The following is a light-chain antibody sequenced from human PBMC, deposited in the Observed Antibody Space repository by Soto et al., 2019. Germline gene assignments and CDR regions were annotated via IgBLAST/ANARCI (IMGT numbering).Light chain of an antibody. CDR3: LSYDSSLSASL. CDR1: SSNIGAGYD. J-gene: IGLJ2*01. Sequence: QLVLTQPPSVAGAPGQRVTISCTGSSSNIGAGYDAQWYQQVPGRAPKLLMFGNSNRPSGVPDRFSGSTSGTSASLAITGPQAEDEAVYYCLSYDSSLSASLFGGGTKLTVL. V-gene: IGLV1-40*01. CDR2: GNS.